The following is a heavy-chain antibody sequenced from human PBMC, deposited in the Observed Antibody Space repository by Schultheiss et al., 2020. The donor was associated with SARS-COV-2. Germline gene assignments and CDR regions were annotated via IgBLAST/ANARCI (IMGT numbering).Heavy chain of an antibody. CDR2: IWSDGSRI. Sequence: GGSLRLSCAASGFTFSSYGMHWVRQAPGKGLEWVAVIWSDGSRIYYGDSVKGRFTISRDNTKNTLYLQMTSLRTEDTGVYYCARERNYYDANYYDYWGQGTLVTVSS. V-gene: IGHV3-33*01. J-gene: IGHJ4*02. CDR1: GFTFSSYG. D-gene: IGHD3-16*01. CDR3: ARERNYYDANYYDY.